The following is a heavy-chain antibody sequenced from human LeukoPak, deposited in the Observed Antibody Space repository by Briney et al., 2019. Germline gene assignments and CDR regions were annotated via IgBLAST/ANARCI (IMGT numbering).Heavy chain of an antibody. D-gene: IGHD2-15*01. CDR3: AGGPYCIGGSCRFDY. CDR1: GFTSSSYW. Sequence: GGSLRLSCAVSGFTSSSYWMSWVRQAPGEGLEWVANIKQDGSEKYYVDSVKGRFTISRDNAKNSLYLQMNSLRAEDTAVYYCAGGPYCIGGSCRFDYWGQGTLVTVSS. V-gene: IGHV3-7*03. J-gene: IGHJ4*02. CDR2: IKQDGSEK.